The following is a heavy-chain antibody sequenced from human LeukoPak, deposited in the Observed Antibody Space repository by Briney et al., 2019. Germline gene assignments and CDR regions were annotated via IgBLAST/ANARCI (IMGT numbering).Heavy chain of an antibody. CDR2: ISETSRKT. CDR1: GFTFNIYA. J-gene: IGHJ4*02. D-gene: IGHD5-24*01. Sequence: PGGSLRLSCAASGFTFNIYAMSWVRQAPGKGLEWVSAISETSRKTYYADSVKGRFTISRDNSKNTLYLQMNSLRAEDTAVYYCARWRWLQFGALDYWGQGTLVTVSP. CDR3: ARWRWLQFGALDY. V-gene: IGHV3-23*01.